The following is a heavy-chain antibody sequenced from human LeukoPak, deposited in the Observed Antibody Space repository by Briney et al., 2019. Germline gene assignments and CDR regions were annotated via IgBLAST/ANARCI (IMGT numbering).Heavy chain of an antibody. D-gene: IGHD3-16*02. V-gene: IGHV5-51*01. CDR2: IYPSDSGT. J-gene: IGHJ4*02. Sequence: GESLKISCKTSGYSFTDYWIGWVRQMPGKGLEWMGFIYPSDSGTGYSPSFQGQVTISADKSISTVYLYWSSLRASDTAIYYCVRAEDYHWEKHRYSYHFDFWGQGTLVTVSS. CDR1: GYSFTDYW. CDR3: VRAEDYHWEKHRYSYHFDF.